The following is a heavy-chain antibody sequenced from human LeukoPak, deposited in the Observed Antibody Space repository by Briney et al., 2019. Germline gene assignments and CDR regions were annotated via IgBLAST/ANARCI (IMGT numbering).Heavy chain of an antibody. CDR3: ARDGFSSSWYGRALDY. Sequence: GRSLRLSCAASGFSIYGMHWVRPAPGQGLGWEAVIWYDESNKYYADSVKGRFTISIDNSRNTLYLQMKSLRAEDTAVYYCARDGFSSSWYGRALDYWGQGTLVTVSS. D-gene: IGHD6-13*01. J-gene: IGHJ4*02. CDR1: GFSIYG. V-gene: IGHV3-33*01. CDR2: IWYDESNK.